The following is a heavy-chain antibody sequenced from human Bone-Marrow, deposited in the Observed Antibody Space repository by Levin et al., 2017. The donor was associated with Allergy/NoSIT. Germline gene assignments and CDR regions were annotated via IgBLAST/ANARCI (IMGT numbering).Heavy chain of an antibody. V-gene: IGHV3-33*01. J-gene: IGHJ4*02. Sequence: GGSLRLSCAASGFTFSSYGMHWVRQAPGKGLEWVAVIWYDGSNKYYADSVKGRFTISRDNSKNTLYLQMNSLRAEDTAVYYCARDFAAADNDYWGQGTLVTVSS. CDR1: GFTFSSYG. D-gene: IGHD3-3*01. CDR3: ARDFAAADNDY. CDR2: IWYDGSNK.